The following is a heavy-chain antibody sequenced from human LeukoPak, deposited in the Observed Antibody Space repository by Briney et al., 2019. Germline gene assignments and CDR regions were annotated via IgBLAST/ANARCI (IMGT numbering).Heavy chain of an antibody. D-gene: IGHD1-26*01. CDR2: INSDGRST. V-gene: IGHV3-74*01. CDR1: GLTFTNYG. CDR3: ARNYNGMSC. J-gene: IGHJ4*02. Sequence: PGGSLGLSCVASGLTFTNYGMMWVRQAPGKGLVWVSYINSDGRSTTYADSVKGRFTISRDNAKNTLYLRMNSLRAEDTAMYYCARNYNGMSCWGQGTLVIVSS.